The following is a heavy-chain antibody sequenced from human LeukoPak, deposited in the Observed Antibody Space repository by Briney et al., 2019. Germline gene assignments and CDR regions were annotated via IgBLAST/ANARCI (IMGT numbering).Heavy chain of an antibody. D-gene: IGHD6-19*01. CDR2: IYYSGST. CDR3: ARRREPNMALAALDY. V-gene: IGHV4-30-4*08. J-gene: IGHJ4*01. CDR1: GGSISSGDYY. Sequence: TSQTLSLTCTVSGGSISSGDYYWSWIRQPPGKGLEWIGYIYYSGSTYYNPSLKSRVTISVDTSKNQYSLNLSSVTAADTAVYYCARRREPNMALAALDYWGHGTLVTVSS.